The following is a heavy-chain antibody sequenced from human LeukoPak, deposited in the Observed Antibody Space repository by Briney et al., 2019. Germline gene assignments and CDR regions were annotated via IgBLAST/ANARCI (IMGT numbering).Heavy chain of an antibody. CDR3: ARSTRITMALGENWFDP. Sequence: PSETLSLTCAVSGGSISSGGYSWSWIRQPPGKGLEWIGYIYHSGSTYYNPSLKSRVTISVDRSKNQFSLKLSSVTAADTAVYYCARSTRITMALGENWFDPWGQGTLVTVSS. D-gene: IGHD3-10*01. CDR2: IYHSGST. CDR1: GGSISSGGYS. V-gene: IGHV4-30-2*01. J-gene: IGHJ5*02.